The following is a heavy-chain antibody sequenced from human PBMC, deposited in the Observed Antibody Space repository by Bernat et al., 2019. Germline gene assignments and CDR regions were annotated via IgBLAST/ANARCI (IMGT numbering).Heavy chain of an antibody. V-gene: IGHV4-34*01. D-gene: IGHD2-15*01. J-gene: IGHJ6*03. CDR3: VRGGYCSGGNCYGNYYYMDV. CDR1: GGSFSGYY. Sequence: QVQLQQWGAGLLKPSETLSLTCAVYGGSFSGYYWSWIRQPPGKGLEWIGEINHSGSDNYNPSLKSRVTISEDTSKKQFSLKLRSVTAADTAVYYCVRGGYCSGGNCYGNYYYMDVWGKGTTVTVSS. CDR2: INHSGSD.